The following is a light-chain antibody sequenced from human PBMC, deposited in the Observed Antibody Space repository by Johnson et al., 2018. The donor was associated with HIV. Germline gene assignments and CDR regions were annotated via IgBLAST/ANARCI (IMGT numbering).Light chain of an antibody. CDR3: GTWDSSLIAGPYV. CDR1: SSNIGNNY. V-gene: IGLV1-51*01. J-gene: IGLJ1*01. Sequence: QSVLTQPPSVSAAPGQKVTISCSGSSSNIGNNYVSWYQQLPGTAHKLLIYDNNKRPSGIPDRFSGSKSGTSATLGITGLQTGDEADYYCGTWDSSLIAGPYVFGTGTKVTVL. CDR2: DNN.